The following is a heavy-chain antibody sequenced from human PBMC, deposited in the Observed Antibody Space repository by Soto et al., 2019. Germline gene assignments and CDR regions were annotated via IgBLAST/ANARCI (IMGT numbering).Heavy chain of an antibody. D-gene: IGHD6-19*01. CDR2: INAGNGNT. V-gene: IGHV1-3*01. Sequence: ASVKVSCKASGYTFTSYAMHWVRQAPGQRLEWMGWINAGNGNTKYSQKFQGRVTITRDTSASTAYMELRSLRSDDTAVYYCARDSSGWYNWFDPWGQGTLVTVSS. J-gene: IGHJ5*02. CDR3: ARDSSGWYNWFDP. CDR1: GYTFTSYA.